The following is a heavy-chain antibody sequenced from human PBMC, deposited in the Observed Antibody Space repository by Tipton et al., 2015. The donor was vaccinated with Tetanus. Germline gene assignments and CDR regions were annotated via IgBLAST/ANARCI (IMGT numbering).Heavy chain of an antibody. CDR3: ARDQGGGRVVRLNWLDP. Sequence: TLSLTCTVSGGSMSNNFWNWIRQRPGKGPEWIGYIYYSGDTYYNPSLKSRVSMSVDTSKNQFSLNLTSVTAADTAVYYCARDQGGGRVVRLNWLDPWGQGTLVTVSS. CDR2: IYYSGDT. V-gene: IGHV4-31*03. J-gene: IGHJ5*02. D-gene: IGHD6-6*01. CDR1: GGSMSNNF.